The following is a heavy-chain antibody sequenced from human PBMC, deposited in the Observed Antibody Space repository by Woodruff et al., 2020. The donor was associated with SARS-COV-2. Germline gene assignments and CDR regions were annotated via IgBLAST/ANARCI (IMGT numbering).Heavy chain of an antibody. Sequence: STYYADSLKGRFTISRDNSKNTLYLQMNSLRAEDTAVYYCAKDSYCSGGSCYSLLPDYWGQGTLVTVSS. D-gene: IGHD2-15*01. V-gene: IGHV3-23*01. CDR3: AKDSYCSGGSCYSLLPDY. CDR2: ST. J-gene: IGHJ4*02.